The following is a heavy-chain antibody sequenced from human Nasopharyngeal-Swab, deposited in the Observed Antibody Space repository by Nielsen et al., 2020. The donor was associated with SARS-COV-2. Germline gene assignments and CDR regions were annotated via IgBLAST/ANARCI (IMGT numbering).Heavy chain of an antibody. CDR1: GYSFSDNW. CDR3: ARQYQNYFGSGDYHGAFDI. CDR2: VDPSGSYT. Sequence: GESLKISCEGSGYSFSDNWISWVRQVHGKGLKWMGKVDPSGSYTDYSPSLRGHVTISVDRSISTAYLQWSSLKASDTAMYYCARQYQNYFGSGDYHGAFDIWGQGTMVTVSS. D-gene: IGHD3-10*01. J-gene: IGHJ3*02. V-gene: IGHV5-10-1*01.